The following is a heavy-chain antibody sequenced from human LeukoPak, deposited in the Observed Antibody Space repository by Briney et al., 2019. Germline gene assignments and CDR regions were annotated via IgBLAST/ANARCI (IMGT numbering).Heavy chain of an antibody. CDR1: GGSISSSNW. D-gene: IGHD2-15*01. J-gene: IGHJ4*02. CDR2: IYHSGST. V-gene: IGHV4-4*02. CDR3: ARGKGSGGSLAYFDY. Sequence: SGTLSLICAVSGGSISSSNWWSWVRQPPGKGLEWIGEIYHSGSTNYNPSLKSRVTISVDKSKNQFSLKLSSVTAADTAVYYCARGKGSGGSLAYFDYWGQGTLVTVSS.